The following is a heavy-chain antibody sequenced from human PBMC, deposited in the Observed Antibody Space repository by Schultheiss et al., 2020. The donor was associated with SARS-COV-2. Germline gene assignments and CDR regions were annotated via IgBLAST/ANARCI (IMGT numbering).Heavy chain of an antibody. CDR2: ISGSGGST. CDR1: GFTFSSYA. V-gene: IGHV3-23*01. D-gene: IGHD6-19*01. J-gene: IGHJ5*02. Sequence: GGSLRLSCAASGFTFSSYAMSWVRQAPGKGLEWVSSISGSGGSTYYADSVKGRFTISRDNSKNTLYLQMNSLRAEDTAVYYCAKAVAALNWLDPWGQGTLVTVAS. CDR3: AKAVAALNWLDP.